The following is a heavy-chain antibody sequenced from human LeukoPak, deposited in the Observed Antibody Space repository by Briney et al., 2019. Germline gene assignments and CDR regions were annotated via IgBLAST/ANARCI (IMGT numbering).Heavy chain of an antibody. CDR1: GFVFSASV. D-gene: IGHD1/OR15-1a*01. CDR2: ISHDGSDK. CDR3: ARDGNSPADY. Sequence: GGSLRLSCAASGFVFSASVMHWVRQGQGKGLEWVAVISHDGSDKFYADSVKGRFTISRDNSKNTLYLRMNSLRPEDTGVYYCARDGNSPADYWGQGTLVTVSS. J-gene: IGHJ4*02. V-gene: IGHV3-30*03.